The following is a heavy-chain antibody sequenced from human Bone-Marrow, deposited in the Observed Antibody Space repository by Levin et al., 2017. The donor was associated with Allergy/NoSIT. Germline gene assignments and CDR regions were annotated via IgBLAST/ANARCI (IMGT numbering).Heavy chain of an antibody. CDR2: ISRSSSTI. D-gene: IGHD2-2*01. J-gene: IGHJ4*02. CDR1: GFTFSRYS. CDR3: ARPDCRCTSCYYLFES. Sequence: GGSLRLSCAASGFTFSRYSMNWVRQAPGRGLEWVSYISRSSSTISYADSVKGRFTISRDNAKNSLYLQMNSLRDEDTAVYYCARPDCRCTSCYYLFESCGQGTLVAVSS. V-gene: IGHV3-48*02.